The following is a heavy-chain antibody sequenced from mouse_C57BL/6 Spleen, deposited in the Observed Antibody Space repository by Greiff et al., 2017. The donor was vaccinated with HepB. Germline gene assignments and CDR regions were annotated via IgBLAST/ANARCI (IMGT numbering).Heavy chain of an antibody. Sequence: VQLQESGPELVKPGASVKISCKASGYTFTDYYINWVKQRPGQGLEWIGWIFPGSGSTYYNEKFKGKATLTVDKSSSTAYMLLSSLTSEDSAVYFCASRLITTVVAHFDYWGQGTTLTVSS. CDR2: IFPGSGST. CDR3: ASRLITTVVAHFDY. CDR1: GYTFTDYY. J-gene: IGHJ2*01. V-gene: IGHV1-75*01. D-gene: IGHD1-1*01.